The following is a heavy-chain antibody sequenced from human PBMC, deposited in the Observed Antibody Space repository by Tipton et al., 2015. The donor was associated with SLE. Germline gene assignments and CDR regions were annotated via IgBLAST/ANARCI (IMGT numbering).Heavy chain of an antibody. CDR3: ASGEGDPKYFDY. V-gene: IGHV4-38-2*02. CDR1: GYSISSGSY. D-gene: IGHD3-10*01. J-gene: IGHJ4*02. Sequence: TLSLTCTVSGYSISSGSYWGWIRQPPRRGLEWIGNIYHSESTYYNPSLRSRVTISLDRSKNQFSLKLSSVTAADTAVYYCASGEGDPKYFDYWGQGTLVTVSS. CDR2: IYHSEST.